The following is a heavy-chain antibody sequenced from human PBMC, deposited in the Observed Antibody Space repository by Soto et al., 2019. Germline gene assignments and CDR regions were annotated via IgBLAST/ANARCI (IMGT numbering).Heavy chain of an antibody. CDR1: GGTFSSYA. J-gene: IGHJ4*02. Sequence: GASVKVSCKASGGTFSSYAISWVRQAPGQGLEWMGGIIPIFGTANYAQKFQGRVTITADESTSTAYLQWSSLKASDTAMYYCARARDSSREYFFDYWGQGTLVTVSS. V-gene: IGHV1-69*13. D-gene: IGHD3-22*01. CDR2: IIPIFGTA. CDR3: ARARDSSREYFFDY.